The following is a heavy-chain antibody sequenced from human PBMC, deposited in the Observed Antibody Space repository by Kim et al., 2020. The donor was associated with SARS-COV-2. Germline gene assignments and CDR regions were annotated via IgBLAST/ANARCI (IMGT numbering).Heavy chain of an antibody. J-gene: IGHJ4*02. CDR1: GGSFSGYY. D-gene: IGHD3-3*01. V-gene: IGHV4-34*01. Sequence: SETLSLTCAVYGGSFSGYYWSWIRQPPGKGLEWIGEINHSGSTNYNPSLKSRVTISVDTSKNQFSLKLSSVTAADTAVYYCARGGGITIFGVVWGGQDYWGQGTLVTVSS. CDR2: INHSGST. CDR3: ARGGGITIFGVVWGGQDY.